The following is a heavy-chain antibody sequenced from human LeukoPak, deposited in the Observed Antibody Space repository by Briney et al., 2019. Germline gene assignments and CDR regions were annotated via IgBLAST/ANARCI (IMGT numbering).Heavy chain of an antibody. D-gene: IGHD3-16*01. J-gene: IGHJ4*02. CDR3: ARDMKGNLDY. Sequence: GRSLRLSCAASGFTFSNTWMAWVSQDPGKGMDWEANINQDGGTRKYADSVRGRLTISRDNGKNSLYLETNSLRAEDTGLYHCARDMKGNLDYWGQGTLVTVSS. CDR1: GFTFSNTW. V-gene: IGHV3-7*01. CDR2: INQDGGTR.